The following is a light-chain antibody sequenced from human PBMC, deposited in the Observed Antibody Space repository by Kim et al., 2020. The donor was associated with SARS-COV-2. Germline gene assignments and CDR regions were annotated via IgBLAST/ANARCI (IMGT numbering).Light chain of an antibody. J-gene: IGKJ2*01. CDR3: QQANRFPFT. CDR1: QDISTW. CDR2: GAS. Sequence: DIQMTQSPSSVSASVGDRVTITCRASQDISTWVAWFQQKPGEAPNLLIYGASSLQSGVPSRFSGSGSGTEFTLTISSLQPEDFATYYCQQANRFPFTFGQGTKVDIK. V-gene: IGKV1-12*01.